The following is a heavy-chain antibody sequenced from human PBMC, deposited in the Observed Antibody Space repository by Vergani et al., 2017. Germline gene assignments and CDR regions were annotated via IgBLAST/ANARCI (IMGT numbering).Heavy chain of an antibody. V-gene: IGHV3-23*01. CDR3: ARDRVDIVATTTYYYYYYGMDV. CDR2: ISGSGSSK. D-gene: IGHD5-12*01. J-gene: IGHJ6*02. CDR1: GFTFDNYA. Sequence: EVHLLESGGGLIQPGGSLRISCAASGFTFDNYAMTWVRQAPGKGLQWVSGISGSGSSKFYEDSLKGRVTISRDNSKNTLYLQMNSLRAEDTAVYYCARDRVDIVATTTYYYYYYGMDVWGQGTTVTVSS.